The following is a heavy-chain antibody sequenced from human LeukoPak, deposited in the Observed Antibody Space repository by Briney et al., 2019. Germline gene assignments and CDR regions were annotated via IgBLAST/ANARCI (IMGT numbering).Heavy chain of an antibody. CDR1: GFTFSDSA. J-gene: IGHJ4*02. D-gene: IGHD1-1*01. V-gene: IGHV3-23*01. CDR2: LSARGVST. Sequence: QPGGSLRLSCAASGFTFSDSAMTWVRQAPGKGLEWVSLLSARGVSTYYADSVEGRFTISRRNCNPTLYLQMGSLTAGDTAVYFCGRDIQLNYLGQGTMVTVSS. CDR3: GRDIQLNY.